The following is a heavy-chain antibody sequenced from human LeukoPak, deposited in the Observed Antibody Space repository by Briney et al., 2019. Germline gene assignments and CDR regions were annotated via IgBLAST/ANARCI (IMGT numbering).Heavy chain of an antibody. CDR3: ARPLSGSSSWHGDAFDI. Sequence: PSETLSLTCTVSGGSISSSTYYWGWIRQPPGKGLEWIGSIYYSGSSYYNASLKSRVTISADTSKDQFSLKLSSVTAADTALYYCARPLSGSSSWHGDAFDIWGQGTMVTVSS. CDR2: IYYSGSS. D-gene: IGHD6-13*01. CDR1: GGSISSSTYY. J-gene: IGHJ3*02. V-gene: IGHV4-39*01.